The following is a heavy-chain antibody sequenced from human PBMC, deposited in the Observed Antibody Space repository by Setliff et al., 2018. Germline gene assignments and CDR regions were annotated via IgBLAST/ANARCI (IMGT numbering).Heavy chain of an antibody. Sequence: SETLSLTCTVSGVSIRGFYWTWIRQSPKRGLEWLGYAFHTGKTDYNPSLMSRVIISIDMSRKQFSLKLSSVTAADTAMYYCAGVTYKGRGENYFDWWGQGTQVTVSS. CDR3: AGVTYKGRGENYFDW. CDR1: GVSIRGFY. V-gene: IGHV4-59*01. D-gene: IGHD3-16*01. J-gene: IGHJ4*02. CDR2: AFHTGKT.